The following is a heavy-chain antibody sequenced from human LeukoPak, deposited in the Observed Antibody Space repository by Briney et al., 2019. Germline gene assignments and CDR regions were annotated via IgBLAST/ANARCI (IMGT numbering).Heavy chain of an antibody. CDR3: ARDLSYIQLSQSFFWFDP. J-gene: IGHJ5*02. CDR1: GGSISSYY. Sequence: SETLSLTCTVSGGSISSYYWSWIRQPAGKGLEWIGRIYTSGSTNYNPSLKSRVTISVDTSKNQFSLKLSSVTAADTAVYYCARDLSYIQLSQSFFWFDPWGQGTLVTVSS. V-gene: IGHV4-4*07. CDR2: IYTSGST. D-gene: IGHD5-18*01.